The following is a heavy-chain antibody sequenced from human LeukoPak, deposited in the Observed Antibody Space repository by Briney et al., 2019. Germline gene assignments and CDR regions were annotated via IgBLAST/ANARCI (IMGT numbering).Heavy chain of an antibody. J-gene: IGHJ5*02. CDR3: AREVAATPRNNWFDP. D-gene: IGHD2-15*01. CDR1: GYTFTGYY. CDR2: INPNSGGT. V-gene: IGHV1-2*02. Sequence: GGSVKVSCKASGYTFTGYYMHWVRQAPGQGLEWMGWINPNSGGTNYAQKFQGRVTMTRDTSISTAYMELSRLRSDDTAVYYCAREVAATPRNNWFDPWGQGTLVTVSS.